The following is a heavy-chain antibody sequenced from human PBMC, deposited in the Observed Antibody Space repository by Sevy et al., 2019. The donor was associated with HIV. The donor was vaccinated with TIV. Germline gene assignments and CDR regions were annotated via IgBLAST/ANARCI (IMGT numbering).Heavy chain of an antibody. CDR1: GFTFSSYA. V-gene: IGHV3-30-3*01. CDR3: ARGGYYGSGSNDGNYFDY. J-gene: IGHJ4*02. CDR2: ISYDGSNK. D-gene: IGHD3-10*01. Sequence: GGSLRLSSAASGFTFSSYAMNWVRQAPGKGLEWVAFISYDGSNKYYADSVKGRFTISRDNSNKTLYLQMHGLRVEDTAGYYCARGGYYGSGSNDGNYFDYWGQGTVVTVSS.